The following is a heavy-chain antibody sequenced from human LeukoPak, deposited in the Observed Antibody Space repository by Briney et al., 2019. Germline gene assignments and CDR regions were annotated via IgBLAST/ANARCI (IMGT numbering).Heavy chain of an antibody. CDR1: GGSISPYF. Sequence: SETLSLTCTVSGGSISPYFWSWMRQTPGKGLEWIGYNSYTGSTDYNPALKSRVTISVDTSKNRFSLQLTSVTAADTAVYYCARDDYRGVTNFDPWGQGTLVTVSS. CDR2: NSYTGST. J-gene: IGHJ5*02. CDR3: ARDDYRGVTNFDP. D-gene: IGHD3-10*01. V-gene: IGHV4-59*01.